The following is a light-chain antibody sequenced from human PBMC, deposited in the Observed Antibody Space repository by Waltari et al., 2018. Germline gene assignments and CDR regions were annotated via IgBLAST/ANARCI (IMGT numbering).Light chain of an antibody. Sequence: QSALTQPASVSGSPGQPITIPCTGTSSTVGGYNDVPWYQQHPGKAPKLMIYDVSNRPSGVSNRFSGSKSGNTASLTISGLQAEDEADYYCSSYTSSNTLGFGTGTKVTVL. CDR3: SSYTSSNTLG. V-gene: IGLV2-14*03. CDR2: DVS. CDR1: SSTVGGYND. J-gene: IGLJ1*01.